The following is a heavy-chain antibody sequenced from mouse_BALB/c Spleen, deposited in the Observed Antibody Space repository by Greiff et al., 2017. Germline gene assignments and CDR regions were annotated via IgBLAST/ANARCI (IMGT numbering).Heavy chain of an antibody. D-gene: IGHD5-1*01. CDR2: ISSGSSTT. CDR1: GFTFSSFG. CDR3: GREGVRWFAY. J-gene: IGHJ3*01. V-gene: IGHV5-17*02. Sequence: EVKLVESGGGLVQPGGSRKLSCAASGFTFSSFGMHWVRQAPEKGLEWVAYISSGSSTTYYADTVKGRFTISRDNPKNTLFLQMTSLRSEDTAMYYCGREGVRWFAYWGQGTLVTVSA.